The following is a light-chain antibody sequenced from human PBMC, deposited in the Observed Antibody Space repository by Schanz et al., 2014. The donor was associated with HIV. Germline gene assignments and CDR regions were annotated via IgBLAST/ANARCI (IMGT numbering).Light chain of an antibody. CDR3: QQYDTYPYT. CDR2: DAS. Sequence: DIQMTQSPSTLSASVGDSVTITRRASLTIGTWLAWYQQKPGKAPKLLIYDASTLETGVPSRFSGSGLGTEFTLTISSLQPDDFATYYCQQYDTYPYTFGRGTKLEIK. V-gene: IGKV1-5*03. J-gene: IGKJ2*01. CDR1: LTIGTW.